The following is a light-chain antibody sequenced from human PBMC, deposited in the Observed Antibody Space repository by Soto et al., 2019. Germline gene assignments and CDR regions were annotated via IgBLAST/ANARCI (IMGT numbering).Light chain of an antibody. CDR1: QSLLHSNGYNY. J-gene: IGKJ1*01. V-gene: IGKV2-28*01. CDR2: LGS. Sequence: DIVMTQSPLSLPVTPGEPASISCRSSQSLLHSNGYNYLDWYLQKPGQSPQLLISLGSNRASGVPDRFRGSGSGTDFTLKISRVQADDVWVDYCMQPLQSWTFGQGTKVEI. CDR3: MQPLQSWT.